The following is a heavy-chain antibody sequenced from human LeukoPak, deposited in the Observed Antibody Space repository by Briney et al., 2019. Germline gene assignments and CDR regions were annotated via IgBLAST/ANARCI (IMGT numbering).Heavy chain of an antibody. Sequence: SETLSLTCTVSGDSISSNFWTWIRQPAGKRLEWIGRMYTSGSTDYKPSLKSRVTLSVDTSKNHFSLNLSSVTAADTAVYYCARGSYDFWSGYYTAVDYWGQGTLVTVSS. CDR2: MYTSGST. D-gene: IGHD3-3*01. CDR1: GDSISSNF. CDR3: ARGSYDFWSGYYTAVDY. V-gene: IGHV4-4*07. J-gene: IGHJ4*02.